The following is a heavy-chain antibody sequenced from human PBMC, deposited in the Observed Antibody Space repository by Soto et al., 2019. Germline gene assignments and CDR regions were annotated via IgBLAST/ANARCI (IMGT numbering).Heavy chain of an antibody. Sequence: QITLKESGPTLVKPTQTLTLTCTFSGFSLSTSGVGVGWIRQPPGKALEWLALIYWDDDKRYSPSLKSRLTITKDTSKSQVVLTMTNMDPVDTATYYCAHSPDNRQLWLQPFFDYWGQGTLVTVSS. D-gene: IGHD5-18*01. J-gene: IGHJ4*02. CDR3: AHSPDNRQLWLQPFFDY. CDR1: GFSLSTSGVG. CDR2: IYWDDDK. V-gene: IGHV2-5*02.